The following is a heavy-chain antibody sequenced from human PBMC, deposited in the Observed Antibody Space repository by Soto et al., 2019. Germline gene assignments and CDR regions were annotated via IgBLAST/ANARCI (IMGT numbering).Heavy chain of an antibody. Sequence: PGESLKISCKGVGYKFVSAWIGWGRQMPGKGLEWMGIIKPGTSDIRYSPSCRGHVTISADEAVSTAYLQWSSLKASDTAMYYCARQLSHICDSWGQGTLVTVSS. D-gene: IGHD3-3*02. J-gene: IGHJ4*02. CDR1: GYKFVSAW. CDR2: IKPGTSDI. V-gene: IGHV5-51*01. CDR3: ARQLSHICDS.